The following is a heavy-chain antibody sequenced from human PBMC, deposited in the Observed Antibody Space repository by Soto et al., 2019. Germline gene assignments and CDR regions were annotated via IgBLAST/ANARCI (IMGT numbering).Heavy chain of an antibody. Sequence: PSETLSLTCTVSGGSISSYYWSWIRQPPGKGLEWIGYIYYSGSTNYNPSLKSRVTISVDTSKNQFSPKLSSVTAADTAVYYCARGGSSSWYGNPPPYYYGMDVWGQGTTVTVSS. CDR1: GGSISSYY. CDR2: IYYSGST. J-gene: IGHJ6*02. CDR3: ARGGSSSWYGNPPPYYYGMDV. V-gene: IGHV4-59*01. D-gene: IGHD6-13*01.